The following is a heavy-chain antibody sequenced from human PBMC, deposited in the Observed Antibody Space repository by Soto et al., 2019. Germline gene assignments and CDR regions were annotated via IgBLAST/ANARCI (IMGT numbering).Heavy chain of an antibody. CDR3: AKDLYDSTPGSNAFDI. V-gene: IGHV3-23*01. D-gene: IGHD3-22*01. J-gene: IGHJ3*02. CDR2: ISGSGGST. Sequence: GGSLRLSCAASGFTFSSYAMSWVRQAPGKGLEWVSAISGSGGSTYYADSVKGRFTISRDNSKNTLYLQMNSLRAEDTAVYYCAKDLYDSTPGSNAFDIWGQGTMVTVSS. CDR1: GFTFSSYA.